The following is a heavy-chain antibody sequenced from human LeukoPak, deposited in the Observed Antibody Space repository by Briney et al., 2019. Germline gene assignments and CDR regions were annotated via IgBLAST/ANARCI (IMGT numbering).Heavy chain of an antibody. J-gene: IGHJ6*03. CDR3: ARAGYYYYYMDV. Sequence: SETLSLTCTVSGGSISSYYWSWIRQPPGKGLEWIGYIYYSGSTNYNPSLKSRVTISVDTSKNQFSLKLSSVTAADTAVYYCARAGYYYYYMDVWGKGTTVTVSS. CDR1: GGSISSYY. V-gene: IGHV4-59*12. CDR2: IYYSGST.